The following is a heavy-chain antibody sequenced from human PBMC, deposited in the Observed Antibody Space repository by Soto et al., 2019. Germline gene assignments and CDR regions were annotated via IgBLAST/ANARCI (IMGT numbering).Heavy chain of an antibody. CDR1: GFSLSTSGVG. CDR3: AHRRRSMSSVSYFDD. D-gene: IGHD6-6*01. J-gene: IGHJ4*02. V-gene: IGHV2-5*02. CDR2: IYWDDDK. Sequence: SGPTLVNPTQTLTLTCTFSGFSLSTSGVGVGWIRQPPGKALEWLGLIYWDDDKRYSPSLKRRLTITKDTSKDQVVLTMTNMDPVDTATYYCAHRRRSMSSVSYFDDWGQGTLVTVSS.